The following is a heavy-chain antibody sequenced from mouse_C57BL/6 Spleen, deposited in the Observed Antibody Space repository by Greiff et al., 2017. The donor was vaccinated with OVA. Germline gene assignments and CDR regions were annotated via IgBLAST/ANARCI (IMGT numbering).Heavy chain of an antibody. V-gene: IGHV1-81*01. J-gene: IGHJ4*01. CDR2: IYPRSGNT. Sequence: VMLVESGAELARPGASVKLSCKASGYTFTSYGISWVKQRTGQGLEWIGEIYPRSGNTYYNEKFKGKATLTADKSSSTAYMELRSLTSEDSAVYFGARGRDYSNLYYYAMDYWGQGTSVTVSS. D-gene: IGHD2-5*01. CDR3: ARGRDYSNLYYYAMDY. CDR1: GYTFTSYG.